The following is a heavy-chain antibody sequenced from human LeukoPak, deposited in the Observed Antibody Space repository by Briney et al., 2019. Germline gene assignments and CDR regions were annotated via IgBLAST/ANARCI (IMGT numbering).Heavy chain of an antibody. Sequence: GGSLRLSCAASGFTVSSNYMSWVRQAPGKGLEWVSVFYSGDSTYYADSAKGRFTISRDNSKNTLYLQMNSLRAEDTAVYYCANRAAYCSGGSCYHTGAFDIWGQGTMVTVSS. J-gene: IGHJ3*02. CDR2: FYSGDST. CDR1: GFTVSSNY. CDR3: ANRAAYCSGGSCYHTGAFDI. V-gene: IGHV3-66*01. D-gene: IGHD2-15*01.